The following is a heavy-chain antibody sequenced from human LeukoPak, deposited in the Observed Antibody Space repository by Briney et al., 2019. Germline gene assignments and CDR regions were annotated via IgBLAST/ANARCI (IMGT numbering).Heavy chain of an antibody. Sequence: GGSLRLSCAASGFTFSSYAMYWVRQAPGKGLQWVATILYDGSNKYYVDSVKGRFTISRDNSKNTLYLQMNSLRAEDTAVYYCARHLSGVTGYTYGRGIDYWGQGTLVAVSS. CDR1: GFTFSSYA. CDR2: ILYDGSNK. CDR3: ARHLSGVTGYTYGRGIDY. J-gene: IGHJ4*02. D-gene: IGHD5-18*01. V-gene: IGHV3-30*04.